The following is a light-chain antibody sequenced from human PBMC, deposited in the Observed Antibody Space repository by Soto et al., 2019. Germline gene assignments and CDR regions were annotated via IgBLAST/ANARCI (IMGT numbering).Light chain of an antibody. V-gene: IGKV1-5*03. CDR1: QSISVW. Sequence: DIQMTQSPSTLPASVGDRVTITCRASQSISVWLAWYQQKAGKAPNLLIYKASRLESGVPSRFSGSGSDTEFTLTISGLQPGDSATYYCQQYNSYSPTFGQGTKVDIK. CDR2: KAS. CDR3: QQYNSYSPT. J-gene: IGKJ1*01.